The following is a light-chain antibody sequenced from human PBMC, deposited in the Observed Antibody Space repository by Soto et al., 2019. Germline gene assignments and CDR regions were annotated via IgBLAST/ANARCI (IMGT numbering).Light chain of an antibody. Sequence: EIVMTQSPATLSVSPGERATLSCRASQSVDSNLAWYQQKPGQALRLLIYVGSTRATGVPARFSGSGSGTEFTLTISNLQSEDFAVYYCLQYNNWPPWTFGQGTKVDIK. J-gene: IGKJ1*01. V-gene: IGKV3-15*01. CDR3: LQYNNWPPWT. CDR1: QSVDSN. CDR2: VGS.